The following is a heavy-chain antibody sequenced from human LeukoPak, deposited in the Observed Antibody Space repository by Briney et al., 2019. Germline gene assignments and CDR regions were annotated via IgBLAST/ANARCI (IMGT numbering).Heavy chain of an antibody. CDR2: VYNTGST. CDR1: GGSISTYY. D-gene: IGHD3-9*01. Sequence: SETLSLTCTVSGGSISTYYWSWMRQPPGKGLEWIGYVYNTGSTNYNPSLKSRVTISVDTSKNQFSLNLSSVTAADTAVYYCARRNLLTGYYYFDYWGQGTLVTVSS. J-gene: IGHJ4*02. CDR3: ARRNLLTGYYYFDY. V-gene: IGHV4-4*09.